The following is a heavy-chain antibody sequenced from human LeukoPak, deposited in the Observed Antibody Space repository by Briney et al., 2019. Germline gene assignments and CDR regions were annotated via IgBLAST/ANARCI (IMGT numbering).Heavy chain of an antibody. Sequence: SETLSLTCTVSGGSISSYYWSWIRQPAGKGLEWIGRIYTSGSTNYNPSLKSRVTMSVDTSKNQFSLKLSSVTAADTAVYYCARHRLSRGSYLAERAFDIWGQGTMVTVSS. CDR2: IYTSGST. J-gene: IGHJ3*02. CDR3: ARHRLSRGSYLAERAFDI. CDR1: GGSISSYY. V-gene: IGHV4-4*07. D-gene: IGHD1-26*01.